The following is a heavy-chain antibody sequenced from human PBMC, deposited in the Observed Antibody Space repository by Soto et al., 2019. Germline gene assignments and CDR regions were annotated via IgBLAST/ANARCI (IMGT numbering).Heavy chain of an antibody. D-gene: IGHD3-3*01. V-gene: IGHV3-23*01. Sequence: PGGSLRLSCAASGFTFSSYAMSWVRQAPGKGLEWVSAISGSGGSTYYADSVKGRFTISRDNSKNTLYLQMNSLRAEDTAVYYSLKHPYYDFWSGYSYYYYYMDVWGKGTTVTVSS. CDR3: LKHPYYDFWSGYSYYYYYMDV. J-gene: IGHJ6*03. CDR2: ISGSGGST. CDR1: GFTFSSYA.